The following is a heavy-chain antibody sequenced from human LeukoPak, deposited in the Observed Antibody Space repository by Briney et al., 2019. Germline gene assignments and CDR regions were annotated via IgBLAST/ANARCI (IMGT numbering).Heavy chain of an antibody. D-gene: IGHD3-22*01. Sequence: GGSLRLSCVASGFTFSSYAMSWVRQAPGKGLEWVSGISGSGGSTYYADSVKGRFTISRDNSKNTLYLQMNSLRAEDTAVYYRAKGFDSSAPFDYWGQGTLVTVSS. V-gene: IGHV3-23*01. CDR3: AKGFDSSAPFDY. CDR1: GFTFSSYA. CDR2: ISGSGGST. J-gene: IGHJ4*02.